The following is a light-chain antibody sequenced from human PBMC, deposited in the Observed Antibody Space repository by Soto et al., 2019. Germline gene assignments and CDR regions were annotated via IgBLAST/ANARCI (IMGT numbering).Light chain of an antibody. Sequence: IQINHSPSTLSAAGGARVTITCQASQGISSWLAWYQQKPGKAPKLLIYAASSLQSGVPSRFSGSGSGTDFTLTISSLQPEDFATYYCQEGNSFPMTFGQGTRLEIK. CDR2: AAS. CDR1: QGISSW. J-gene: IGKJ5*01. CDR3: QEGNSFPMT. V-gene: IGKV1-12*01.